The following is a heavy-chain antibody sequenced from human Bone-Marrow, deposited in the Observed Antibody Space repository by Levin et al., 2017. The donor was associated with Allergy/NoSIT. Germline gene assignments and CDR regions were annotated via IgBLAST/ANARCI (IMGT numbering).Heavy chain of an antibody. Sequence: KVSCKGSGYMFTTYWIGWVRQKPGKGLEWMGIIYPGDSDTRYSPSFQGQVTISADKSINTAYLQWSSLKASDTAMYYCARPVAEMYQFDYWGQGTLVTVSS. CDR2: IYPGDSDT. V-gene: IGHV5-51*01. J-gene: IGHJ4*02. CDR3: ARPVAEMYQFDY. D-gene: IGHD5-24*01. CDR1: GYMFTTYW.